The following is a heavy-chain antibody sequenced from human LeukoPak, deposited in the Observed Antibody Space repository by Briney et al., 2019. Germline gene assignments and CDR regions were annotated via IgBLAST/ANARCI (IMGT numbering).Heavy chain of an antibody. CDR3: AGDSREGYSYGSYFDY. J-gene: IGHJ4*02. D-gene: IGHD5-18*01. V-gene: IGHV3-30*09. CDR1: GFTFSNYA. CDR2: ISYDGSNK. Sequence: GGSLRLSCAASGFTFSNYAMHWVRQAPGKGLEWVAVISYDGSNKYYADSVKGRFAISRDNSKNTLYLLMNSLRAEDTAVYYCAGDSREGYSYGSYFDYWGQGTLVTVSS.